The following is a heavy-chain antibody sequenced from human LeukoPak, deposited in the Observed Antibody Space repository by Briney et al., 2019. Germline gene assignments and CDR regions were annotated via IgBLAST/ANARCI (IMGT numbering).Heavy chain of an antibody. CDR3: AKDGDHYYDSSGYFDY. CDR1: GFTFSSYG. CDR2: ISYDGSNK. Sequence: QAGGSLRLSCAASGFTFSSYGMHWVRQAPGKGLEWVAVISYDGSNKYYADSVKGRFTISRDNSKNTLYLQMNSLRAEDTAVYYCAKDGDHYYDSSGYFDYWGQGTLVTVSS. D-gene: IGHD3-22*01. J-gene: IGHJ4*02. V-gene: IGHV3-30*18.